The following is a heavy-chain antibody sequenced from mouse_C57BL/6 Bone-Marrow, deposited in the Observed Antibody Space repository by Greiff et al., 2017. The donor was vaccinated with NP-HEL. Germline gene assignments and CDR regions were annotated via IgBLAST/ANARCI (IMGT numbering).Heavy chain of an antibody. V-gene: IGHV1-80*01. Sequence: QVQLQQSGAELVKPGASVKISCKASGYAFSTYWMNWVKQRPGTGLEWIGQIYPRDGDTNYNGKFKGKVSLTADKSSSTAYMQLSSLTSEDSAVYFCARGDYGSSRFGYAMDYWGKGTSVTVSS. CDR2: IYPRDGDT. D-gene: IGHD1-1*01. CDR3: ARGDYGSSRFGYAMDY. J-gene: IGHJ4*01. CDR1: GYAFSTYW.